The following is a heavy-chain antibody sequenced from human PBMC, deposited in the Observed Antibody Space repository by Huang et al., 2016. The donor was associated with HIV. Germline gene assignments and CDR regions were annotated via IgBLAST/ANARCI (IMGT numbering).Heavy chain of an antibody. CDR2: ITPIFDKT. D-gene: IGHD1-26*01. CDR3: ATGPRGSGSFN. Sequence: QVQLVQSGAEVKKPGSSVKVSCKASGGTFSSYVISWVRQAPGQGREWMGGITPIFDKTNYAQKCQGRVTIIADESTRTAYMEMSSLRPEDTATYYCATGPRGSGSFNWGQGTLVIVSS. CDR1: GGTFSSYV. J-gene: IGHJ4*02. V-gene: IGHV1-69*01.